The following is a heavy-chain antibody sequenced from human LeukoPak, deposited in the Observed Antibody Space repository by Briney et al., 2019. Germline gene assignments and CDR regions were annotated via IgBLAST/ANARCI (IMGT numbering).Heavy chain of an antibody. J-gene: IGHJ4*02. D-gene: IGHD5-12*01. CDR2: ISTGGSYI. V-gene: IGHV3-21*06. CDR3: ARGRLPDY. Sequence: GGSLRLSCAASGFPFSAYTMDWVRQAPGKGLEWVSSISTGGSYIYYGGSVKGRFTISRDNAKNSVYLQLNSLRAEDTAIYYCARGRLPDYWGQGTLVTVSS. CDR1: GFPFSAYT.